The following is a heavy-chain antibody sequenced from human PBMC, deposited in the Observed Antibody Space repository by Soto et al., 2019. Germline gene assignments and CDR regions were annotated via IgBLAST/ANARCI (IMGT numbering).Heavy chain of an antibody. CDR1: GFTFSNAW. Sequence: EVQLVESGGGLVKPGGSLRLSCAASGFTFSNAWMNWVRQAPGKGLEWVGRIKSKTDGGTTDYAAPVKGRFTISRDDSKNTLYLQMNSLKTEDPAVYYCTTARSRGDYVLISAGVGFDYWGQGTLVTVSS. D-gene: IGHD4-17*01. CDR2: IKSKTDGGTT. V-gene: IGHV3-15*07. J-gene: IGHJ4*02. CDR3: TTARSRGDYVLISAGVGFDY.